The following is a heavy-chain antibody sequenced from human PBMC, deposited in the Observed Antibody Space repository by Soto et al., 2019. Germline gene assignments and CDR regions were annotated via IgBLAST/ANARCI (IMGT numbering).Heavy chain of an antibody. J-gene: IGHJ5*02. CDR3: ARDGGWSAEVLTWFDP. D-gene: IGHD6-19*01. V-gene: IGHV3-23*01. CDR1: GFTLSDAW. CDR2: ISGSGGST. Sequence: GGSLRLSCAASGFTLSDAWLNWVRQAPGKGLEWVSAISGSGGSTYYADSVKGRFTISRDNSKNTLYLQMNSLRAEDTAVYYCARDGGWSAEVLTWFDPWGQGTLVTVSS.